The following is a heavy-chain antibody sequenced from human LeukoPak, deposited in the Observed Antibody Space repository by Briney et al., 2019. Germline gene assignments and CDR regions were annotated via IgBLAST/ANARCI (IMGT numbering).Heavy chain of an antibody. Sequence: GGSLRLSCAASGFTFSSYGMHWVRQAPGKGLEWVAVVWYDGSNRYYADSVKGRFTISRDNSKNTLYLQMNSLRAEDTAVYYCARDINYYDSSGLDYWGQGTLVTVSS. CDR1: GFTFSSYG. V-gene: IGHV3-33*01. CDR3: ARDINYYDSSGLDY. CDR2: VWYDGSNR. D-gene: IGHD3-22*01. J-gene: IGHJ4*02.